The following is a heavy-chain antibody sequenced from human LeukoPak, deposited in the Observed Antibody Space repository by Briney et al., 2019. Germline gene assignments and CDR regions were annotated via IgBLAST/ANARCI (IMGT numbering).Heavy chain of an antibody. V-gene: IGHV1-69*13. CDR3: ALEPRRWELPGY. CDR2: IIPIFGTA. Sequence: ASVKVSCKASGGTFSSYAISWVRQAPGQGLEWMGEIIPIFGTANYAQKFQGRVTITADESTSTAYMELSSLRSEDTAVYYCALEPRRWELPGYWGQGTLVTVSS. CDR1: GGTFSSYA. J-gene: IGHJ4*02. D-gene: IGHD1-26*01.